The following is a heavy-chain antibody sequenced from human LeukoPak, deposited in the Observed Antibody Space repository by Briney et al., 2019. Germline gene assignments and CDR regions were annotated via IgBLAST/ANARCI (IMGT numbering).Heavy chain of an antibody. D-gene: IGHD3-3*01. CDR2: ISGPGGST. V-gene: IGHV3-23*01. CDR3: ARGQYYDFWSGYEYNWFDP. J-gene: IGHJ5*02. CDR1: GFTFSSYA. Sequence: GGSLRLSCGASGFTFSSYAMAWIRQAPGRGLEWVSAISGPGGSTYFADSVKGRFTISRDNSKNTLYLQMNSLRAEDTAVYYCARGQYYDFWSGYEYNWFDPWGQGTLVTVSS.